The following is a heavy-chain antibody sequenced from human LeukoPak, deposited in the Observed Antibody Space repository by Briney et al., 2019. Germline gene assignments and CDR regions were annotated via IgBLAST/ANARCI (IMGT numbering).Heavy chain of an antibody. CDR2: IRYDGSNK. D-gene: IGHD6-6*01. CDR3: ARASRIAARPDFGY. J-gene: IGHJ4*02. CDR1: GFTFSSYG. Sequence: GGSLRLSCAASGFTFSSYGMHWVRQAPGKGLEWVAFIRYDGSNKYYADSVKGRFTISRDNSKNTLYLQMNSLRSDDTAVYYCARASRIAARPDFGYWGQGTLVTVSS. V-gene: IGHV3-30*02.